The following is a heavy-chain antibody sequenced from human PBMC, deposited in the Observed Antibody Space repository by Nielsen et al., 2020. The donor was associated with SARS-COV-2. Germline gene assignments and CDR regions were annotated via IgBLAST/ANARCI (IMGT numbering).Heavy chain of an antibody. CDR2: INHSGST. CDR3: ASTEYDSSGYYTPIDY. J-gene: IGHJ4*02. Sequence: SQTLSLTCAVYGGSFSGYYWSWIRQPPGKGLEWIGEINHSGSTNYNPSLKSRVTISVDTSKNQFSLKLSSVTAADTAVYYCASTEYDSSGYYTPIDYWGQGTLVTVSS. D-gene: IGHD3-22*01. V-gene: IGHV4-34*01. CDR1: GGSFSGYY.